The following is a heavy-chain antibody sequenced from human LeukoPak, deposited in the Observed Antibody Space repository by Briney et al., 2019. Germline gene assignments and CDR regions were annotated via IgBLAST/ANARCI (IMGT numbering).Heavy chain of an antibody. CDR1: GFTFSSYW. J-gene: IGHJ6*02. Sequence: PGGSLRLSCAASGFTFSSYWMHWVRQAPGKGLVWVSRINSDGSSTSYADSVKGRFTISRDNAKNTLYLQMSSLRAEDTAVYYCARVPRMGATEGYYYYGMDVWGQGTTVTVSS. V-gene: IGHV3-74*01. CDR2: INSDGSST. CDR3: ARVPRMGATEGYYYYGMDV. D-gene: IGHD1-26*01.